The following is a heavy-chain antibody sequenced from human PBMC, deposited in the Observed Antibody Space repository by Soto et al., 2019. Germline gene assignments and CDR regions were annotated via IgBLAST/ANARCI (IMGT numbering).Heavy chain of an antibody. Sequence: QVPLVQSGAEVKKPGASVKVSCKASGYTFTGYYMHWVRQAPGQGLEWMGWINPNSGGTNYAQKFQGWVTMTRDTSISTGYMELSRLRSDDTAVYYCARVSTQQLGKYYFDYWGQGTLVTVSS. V-gene: IGHV1-2*04. D-gene: IGHD6-13*01. CDR3: ARVSTQQLGKYYFDY. CDR2: INPNSGGT. J-gene: IGHJ4*02. CDR1: GYTFTGYY.